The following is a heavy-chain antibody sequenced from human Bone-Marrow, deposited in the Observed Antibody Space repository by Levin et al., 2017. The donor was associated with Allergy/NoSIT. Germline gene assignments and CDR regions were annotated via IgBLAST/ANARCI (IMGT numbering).Heavy chain of an antibody. Sequence: GGSLRLSCAASGFTFSSYGMHWVRQAPGKGLEWVAVIWYDGSNKYYADSVKGRFTISRDNSKNTLYLQMNSLRAEDTAVYYCARDYSNYSFDPWGQGTLVTVSS. D-gene: IGHD4-11*01. CDR1: GFTFSSYG. J-gene: IGHJ5*02. CDR2: IWYDGSNK. CDR3: ARDYSNYSFDP. V-gene: IGHV3-33*01.